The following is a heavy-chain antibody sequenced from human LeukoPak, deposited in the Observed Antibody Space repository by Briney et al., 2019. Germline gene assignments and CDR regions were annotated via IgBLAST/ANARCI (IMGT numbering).Heavy chain of an antibody. CDR2: IYSGGST. V-gene: IGHV3-53*01. CDR1: GFTFSSYA. J-gene: IGHJ4*02. D-gene: IGHD6-13*01. CDR3: ARDQEQQLGFDY. Sequence: GGSLRLSCAASGFTFSSYAMSWVRQAPGKGLEWVSVIYSGGSTYYADSVKGRFTISRDNSKNTLYLQMNSLRAEDTAVYYCARDQEQQLGFDYWGQGTLVTVSS.